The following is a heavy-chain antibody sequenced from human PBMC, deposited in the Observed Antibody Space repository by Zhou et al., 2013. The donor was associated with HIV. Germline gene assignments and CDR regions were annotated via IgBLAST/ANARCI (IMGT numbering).Heavy chain of an antibody. CDR2: IYTSGST. Sequence: QVQLQESGPGLVKPSQTLSLTCTVSGGSISSGSYYWSWIRQPAGKGLEWIGHIYTSGSTNYNPSLKSRVTISVDTSKNQFSLKLSSVTAADTAVYYCARSLGTNTAKYYFDYWGQGTLVTVSS. CDR1: GGSISSGSYY. CDR3: ARSLGTNTAKYYFDY. J-gene: IGHJ4*02. V-gene: IGHV4-61*09. D-gene: IGHD3-16*01.